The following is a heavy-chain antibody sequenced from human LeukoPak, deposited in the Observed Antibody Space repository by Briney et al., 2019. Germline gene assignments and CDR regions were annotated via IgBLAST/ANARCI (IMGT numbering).Heavy chain of an antibody. Sequence: KESGPSLVKPTQTLTLTCTFSGFSLSTTSVGVGWFLQPPGKALDWLALLYWNDDNRYSPSLKSRLTVTKDTSRNQVVLTMTNMDPVDTATYFCAHGSCWLFDYWSQGTLVTVSS. CDR1: GFSLSTTSVG. CDR2: LYWNDDN. V-gene: IGHV2-5*01. J-gene: IGHJ4*02. D-gene: IGHD6-19*01. CDR3: AHGSCWLFDY.